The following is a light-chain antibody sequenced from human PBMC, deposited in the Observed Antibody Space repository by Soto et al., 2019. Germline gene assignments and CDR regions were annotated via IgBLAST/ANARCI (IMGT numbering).Light chain of an antibody. J-gene: IGKJ5*01. CDR1: QSVSRNY. Sequence: EMVVTQSPCTLSLSPGERATLSCRASQSVSRNYLAWYRQKPGQAPRRLIYGASSRATGIPDRFSGSGSGTDFTLTISRLEPEDFAVYYCQQYGSSPPITFGQGTRLEIK. CDR3: QQYGSSPPIT. V-gene: IGKV3-20*01. CDR2: GAS.